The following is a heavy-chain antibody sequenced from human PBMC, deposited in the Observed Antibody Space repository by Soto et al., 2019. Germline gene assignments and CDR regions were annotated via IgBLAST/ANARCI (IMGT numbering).Heavy chain of an antibody. CDR2: ISSSSRDK. CDR3: ATQSWGGDGMDV. CDR1: GFTFSTYT. D-gene: IGHD3-16*01. V-gene: IGHV3-21*01. J-gene: IGHJ6*02. Sequence: EVHLVESGGGLVKPGGTLRLSCAVSGFTFSTYTFNCVRQAPGKGLEWVSSISSSSRDKFYADSLKARVTISRDNANASVFLQMDNLRGEDSAVYYCATQSWGGDGMDVWGQGTTVTVSS.